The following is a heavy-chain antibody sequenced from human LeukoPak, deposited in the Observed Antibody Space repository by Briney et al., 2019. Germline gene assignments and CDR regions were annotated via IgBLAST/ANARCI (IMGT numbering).Heavy chain of an antibody. J-gene: IGHJ4*02. CDR1: GYTFTSYG. CDR2: ISAYNGNT. CDR3: ARGGAVAGTARDFDY. Sequence: ASVKVSCKASGYTFTSYGISWVRQAPGQGLEWIGWISAYNGNTNYAQKLQGRVTMTTDTSTSTAYMELRSLRSDDTAVYYCARGGAVAGTARDFDYWGQGTLVTVSS. V-gene: IGHV1-18*01. D-gene: IGHD6-19*01.